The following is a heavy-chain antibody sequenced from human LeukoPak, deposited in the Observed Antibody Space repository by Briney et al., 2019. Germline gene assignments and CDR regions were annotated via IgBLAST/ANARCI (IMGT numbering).Heavy chain of an antibody. Sequence: SETLSLTCTVSGGSISSYYWSWIRQPPGKGLEWIGYIYYSGSTNYNPSLKSRVTISVDTSKNQFSPKLSSVTAADTAVYYCARDRRERWFDPWGQGTLVTVSS. D-gene: IGHD1-26*01. CDR2: IYYSGST. J-gene: IGHJ5*02. CDR1: GGSISSYY. V-gene: IGHV4-59*01. CDR3: ARDRRERWFDP.